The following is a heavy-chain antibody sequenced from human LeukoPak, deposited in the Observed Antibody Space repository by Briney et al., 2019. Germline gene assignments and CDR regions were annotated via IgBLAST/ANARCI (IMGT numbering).Heavy chain of an antibody. CDR3: ARRPVAGGWFDP. J-gene: IGHJ5*02. CDR1: GYTFTSYY. V-gene: IGHV1-46*01. Sequence: AASVKVSRKASGYTFTSYYMHWVRQAPGQGLEWMGIINPSGGSTSYAQKFQGRVTMTRDTSTSTVYMELSSLRSEDTAVYYCARRPVAGGWFDPWGQGTLVTVSS. CDR2: INPSGGST. D-gene: IGHD6-19*01.